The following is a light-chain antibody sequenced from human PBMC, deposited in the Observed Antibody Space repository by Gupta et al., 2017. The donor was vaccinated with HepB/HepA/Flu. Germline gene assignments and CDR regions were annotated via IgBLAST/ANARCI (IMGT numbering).Light chain of an antibody. CDR3: RQYYFPPWT. CDR1: QTVLYSPNNKNY. V-gene: IGKV4-1*01. Sequence: DIVMTQSPDSLSVSLGERATINCESSQTVLYSPNNKNYLAWYQQKPGQPPKLLMYWASIRESGVPDRFSGSGSGTXFTLTIXSLQAEDVAVYYCRQYYFPPWTFGXGTKVEIK. CDR2: WAS. J-gene: IGKJ1*01.